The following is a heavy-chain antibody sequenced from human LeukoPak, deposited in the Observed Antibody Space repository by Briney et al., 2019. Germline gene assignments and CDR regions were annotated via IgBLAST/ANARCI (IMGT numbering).Heavy chain of an antibody. CDR2: ISGSGGST. J-gene: IGHJ6*03. D-gene: IGHD6-13*01. Sequence: GGSLRLSCAASGFTFSSYAMSWVRQAPGKGLEWVSAISGSGGSTYYADSVKGRFTISRDNSKNTLYLQMNSLRAEDTAVYYCATDPPYSSSWYVGSDYYYYMDVWGKGTTVTVSS. V-gene: IGHV3-23*01. CDR1: GFTFSSYA. CDR3: ATDPPYSSSWYVGSDYYYYMDV.